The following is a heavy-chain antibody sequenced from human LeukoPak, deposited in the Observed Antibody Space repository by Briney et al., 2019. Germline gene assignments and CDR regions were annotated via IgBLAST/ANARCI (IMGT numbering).Heavy chain of an antibody. CDR2: IGTAGDT. J-gene: IGHJ4*02. CDR1: GFTFSSYD. V-gene: IGHV3-13*01. D-gene: IGHD3-22*01. Sequence: GGSLRLSCAASGFTFSSYDMHWVRQATGKGLEWVSAIGTAGDTYYPGSVKGRFTISRENAKNSLYLQMNSLRAGDTAVYYCARGFIPPSYYYDSSGEAGFDYWGQGTLVTVSS. CDR3: ARGFIPPSYYYDSSGEAGFDY.